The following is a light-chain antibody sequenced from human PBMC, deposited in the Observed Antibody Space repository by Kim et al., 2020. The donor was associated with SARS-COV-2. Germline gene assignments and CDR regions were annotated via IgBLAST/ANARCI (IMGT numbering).Light chain of an antibody. Sequence: VSPGPTASITCSGDKLGDKYACWYQQKPGQSPVLVIYQDSKRPSGIPERFSGSNSGNTATLTISGTQAMDEADYYCQAWDSSTAVFGGGTQLTVL. J-gene: IGLJ3*02. CDR3: QAWDSSTAV. CDR2: QDS. V-gene: IGLV3-1*01. CDR1: KLGDKY.